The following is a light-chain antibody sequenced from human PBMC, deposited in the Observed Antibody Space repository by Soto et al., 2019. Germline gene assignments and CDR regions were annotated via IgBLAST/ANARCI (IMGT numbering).Light chain of an antibody. CDR3: QQYGSSPAYS. J-gene: IGKJ2*03. V-gene: IGKV3-20*01. CDR1: PSVSSSY. Sequence: EIVLTQSPGTLSLSPGERATLSCRASPSVSSSYLAWYQQKHGQAPTLLIYGASSRATGIPDRFSGSGSGTDFTLTISRLEPEDIAVYYCQQYGSSPAYSFGQGTKLEIK. CDR2: GAS.